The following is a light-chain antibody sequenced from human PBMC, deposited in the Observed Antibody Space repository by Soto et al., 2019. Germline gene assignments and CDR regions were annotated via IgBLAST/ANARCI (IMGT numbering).Light chain of an antibody. J-gene: IGKJ2*01. CDR1: QRIGTL. V-gene: IGKV1-5*03. CDR2: KAS. Sequence: DIQMTQSPSTLSASVGDRVSITCRASQRIGTLLAWYQQKPGEAPMFLIYKASSLESGVPSRFSGSGSGTEFTLTISSLQPDDSATYYCTQYNSYPLPFGQATKVDIK. CDR3: TQYNSYPLP.